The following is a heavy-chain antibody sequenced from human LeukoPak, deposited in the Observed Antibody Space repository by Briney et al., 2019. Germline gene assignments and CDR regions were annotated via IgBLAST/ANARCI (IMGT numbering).Heavy chain of an antibody. J-gene: IGHJ4*02. V-gene: IGHV4-4*07. D-gene: IGHD2-21*01. CDR2: IYTSGST. CDR1: GCSISSYY. Sequence: SETLSLTCTVSGCSISSYYWSCIRQPAGKGLEWIGRIYTSGSTNYNPSLKSRLTMSVDTSKNQFSLKLSSVTAADTAVYYCARVGMWWAIDYWGQGTLVTVCS. CDR3: ARVGMWWAIDY.